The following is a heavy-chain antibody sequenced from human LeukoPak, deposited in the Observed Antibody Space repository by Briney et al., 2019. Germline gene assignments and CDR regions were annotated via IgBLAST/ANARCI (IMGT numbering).Heavy chain of an antibody. CDR2: INPNSGGT. J-gene: IGHJ4*02. V-gene: IGHV1-2*02. CDR3: ARVSMVHSFDY. Sequence: ASVKVSCKASGYTFTGYYMHWVRQAPGQGLEWMGWINPNSGGTNYAQKFQGRVTVTRDTSISTAYTELTWLRSDDTAVYYCARVSMVHSFDYWGQGTLVTVSS. D-gene: IGHD2/OR15-2a*01. CDR1: GYTFTGYY.